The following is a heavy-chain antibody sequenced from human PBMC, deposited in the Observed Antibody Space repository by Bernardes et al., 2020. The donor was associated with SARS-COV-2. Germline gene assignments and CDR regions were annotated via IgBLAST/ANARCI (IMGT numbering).Heavy chain of an antibody. CDR3: ARGGDIGDIVVVPAPLYYYYYYGMDV. CDR1: DYTFTNYW. Sequence: GESLKISCKGSDYTFTNYWIGWVRQMPGKGLEWMGIIYPGDSDTKYSPSFQGRVTISADKSVNTAYLQWNSLRAEDTAVYYCARGGDIGDIVVVPAPLYYYYYYGMDVWGQGTTVTVSS. J-gene: IGHJ6*02. D-gene: IGHD2-2*01. V-gene: IGHV5-51*01. CDR2: IYPGDSDT.